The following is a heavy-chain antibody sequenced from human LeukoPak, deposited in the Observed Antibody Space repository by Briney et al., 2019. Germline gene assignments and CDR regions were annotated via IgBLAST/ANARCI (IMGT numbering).Heavy chain of an antibody. CDR1: GLTFSSYE. J-gene: IGHJ4*02. V-gene: IGHV3-48*03. CDR2: ISSSGTTI. CDR3: ARGVDSSSWYDY. Sequence: PGGSLRLSCAASGLTFSSYEMNWVRQAPGKGLEWVSYISSSGTTIYYADSVKGRFTISRDNAKNSLYLQMNSLRAEDTAVYYCARGVDSSSWYDYWGQGTLVTVSS. D-gene: IGHD6-13*01.